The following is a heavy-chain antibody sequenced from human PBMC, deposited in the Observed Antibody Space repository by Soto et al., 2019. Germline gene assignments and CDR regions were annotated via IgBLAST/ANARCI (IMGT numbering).Heavy chain of an antibody. CDR3: ARADREY. CDR1: GYTFTDFY. CDR2: IYPSDGST. Sequence: HVQLVQSGAEVKPPGASVKVSCKASGYTFTDFYIHWVRQAPGQGLEWMAVIYPSDGSTTYAQSFQGRVIVTSDTSTNTIYMDLSSLTSEDTAVYYCARADREYWGQGTLVNVSS. V-gene: IGHV1-46*01. J-gene: IGHJ4*02.